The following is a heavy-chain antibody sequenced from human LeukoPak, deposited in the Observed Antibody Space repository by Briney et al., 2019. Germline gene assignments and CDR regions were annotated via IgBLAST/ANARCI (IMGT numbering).Heavy chain of an antibody. CDR3: ARVNKIDCSSTSCYSYYYYYYMDV. D-gene: IGHD2-2*01. J-gene: IGHJ6*03. Sequence: PSETLSLTCTVSGGSISSYYWSWIRQPPGKGLEWIGYIYYSGSTNYNPSLKSRVTISVDTSKNQFSLKLSSVTAADTAVYYCARVNKIDCSSTSCYSYYYYYYMDVWGKGTTVTVSS. V-gene: IGHV4-59*01. CDR1: GGSISSYY. CDR2: IYYSGST.